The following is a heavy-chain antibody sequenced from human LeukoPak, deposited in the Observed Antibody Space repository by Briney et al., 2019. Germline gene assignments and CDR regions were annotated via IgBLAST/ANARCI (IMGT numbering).Heavy chain of an antibody. CDR2: INPNSGGT. Sequence: GASVKVSCKASGYTFTGYYMHWVRQAPGQGLEWMGWINPNSGGTNYAQKFQGRVTMTRDTSSSAAYMELSRLRSDDTAVYYCARSSIVGATWWFDPWGQGTLVTVSS. CDR3: ARSSIVGATWWFDP. V-gene: IGHV1-2*02. J-gene: IGHJ5*02. D-gene: IGHD1-26*01. CDR1: GYTFTGYY.